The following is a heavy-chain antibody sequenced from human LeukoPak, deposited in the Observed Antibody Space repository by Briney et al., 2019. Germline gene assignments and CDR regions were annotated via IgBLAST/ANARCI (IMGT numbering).Heavy chain of an antibody. J-gene: IGHJ4*02. V-gene: IGHV3-33*08. CDR2: IWYDGSHK. CDR3: ARDYCSGGRCYFDY. Sequence: GGSLRLSCAASGXTFRSYGMHWVRQAPGKGLEWVAVIWYDGSHKYYADSVKGRFTISRDNSKNTLYVQMNSLRAEDTAVYYCARDYCSGGRCYFDYWGQGTLVTVSS. CDR1: GXTFRSYG. D-gene: IGHD2-15*01.